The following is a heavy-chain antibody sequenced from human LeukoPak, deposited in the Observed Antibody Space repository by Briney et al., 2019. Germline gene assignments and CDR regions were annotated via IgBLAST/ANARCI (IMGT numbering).Heavy chain of an antibody. D-gene: IGHD1/OR15-1a*01. CDR1: GFTLSNYM. CDR3: AKGVALNTAMEV. J-gene: IGHJ6*02. V-gene: IGHV3-23*01. CDR2: MLESIADT. Sequence: GGSLRLSCAASGFTLSNYMMSWVRQAPGKGLECVSSMLESIADTYYADSVQGRFTISRDNSKNTLFLQMSSLSAEDTAIYYCAKGVALNTAMEVWGQGATVTVSS.